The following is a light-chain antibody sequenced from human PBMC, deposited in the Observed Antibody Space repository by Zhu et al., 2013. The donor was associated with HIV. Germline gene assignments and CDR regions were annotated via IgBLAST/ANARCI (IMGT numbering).Light chain of an antibody. CDR3: QQTYSTPLT. CDR2: AAS. Sequence: DIQMTQSPSSLSASVGDRVTITCRASQSINTYLNWYQHKPGKAPKLLIYAASSLQSGVPARFSGSGSGTDFTLTISSLQREDFATYYCQQTYSTPLTFGPGTKVDIK. CDR1: QSINTY. V-gene: IGKV1-39*01. J-gene: IGKJ3*01.